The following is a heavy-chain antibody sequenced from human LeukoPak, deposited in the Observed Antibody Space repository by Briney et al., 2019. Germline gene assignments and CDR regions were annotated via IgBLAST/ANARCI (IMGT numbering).Heavy chain of an antibody. CDR3: ARDVIAAAGTEDY. CDR2: ISWNSGSI. J-gene: IGHJ4*02. V-gene: IGHV3-9*01. Sequence: GGSLRLSCAASGFTFDDYTMHWVRQAPGKGLEWVSGISWNSGSIGYADSVKGRFTISRDNAKNSLYLQMNSLRAEDTALYYCARDVIAAAGTEDYWGQGTLVTVSS. D-gene: IGHD6-13*01. CDR1: GFTFDDYT.